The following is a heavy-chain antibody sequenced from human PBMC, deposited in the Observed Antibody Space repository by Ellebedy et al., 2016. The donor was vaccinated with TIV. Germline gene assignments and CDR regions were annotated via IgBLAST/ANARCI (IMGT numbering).Heavy chain of an antibody. CDR1: GGTFSSYA. CDR2: IIPILGIA. J-gene: IGHJ6*02. CDR3: ARPYSSGGVGYYYYGMDV. D-gene: IGHD6-19*01. V-gene: IGHV1-69*04. Sequence: ASVKVSCKASGGTFSSYAISWVRQAPGQGLEWMGRIIPILGIANYAQKFQGRVTITADKSTSTAYMELSSLRSEDTAVYYCARPYSSGGVGYYYYGMDVWGQGTTVTVSS.